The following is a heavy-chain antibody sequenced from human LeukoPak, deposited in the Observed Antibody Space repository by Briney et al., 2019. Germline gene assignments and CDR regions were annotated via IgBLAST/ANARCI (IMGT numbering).Heavy chain of an antibody. D-gene: IGHD3-10*01. CDR2: IYTSGST. V-gene: IGHV4-61*02. Sequence: SQTLSLTCTVSGGSISSGSYSWSWIRQPAGKGLEWIGRIYTSGSTNHNPSLRSRVTISVDTSKNQFSLKVSSVTAADTAVYYCARESNSMVPYYYYYMDVWGKGTTVTVSS. J-gene: IGHJ6*03. CDR1: GGSISSGSYS. CDR3: ARESNSMVPYYYYYMDV.